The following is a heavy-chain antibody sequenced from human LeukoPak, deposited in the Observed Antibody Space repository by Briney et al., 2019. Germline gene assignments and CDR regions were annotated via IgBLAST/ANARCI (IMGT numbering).Heavy chain of an antibody. Sequence: GGSLRLSCAVSGFTFSSHWMSWVRQAPGKGLEWVANINQDGSEKHYVDSVKGRFTISRDNAKNSLYLQMNSLRVEDTAVYYCARDDVAAGIYFDYWGQGTLVTVSS. J-gene: IGHJ4*02. CDR1: GFTFSSHW. CDR2: INQDGSEK. CDR3: ARDDVAAGIYFDY. D-gene: IGHD6-13*01. V-gene: IGHV3-7*01.